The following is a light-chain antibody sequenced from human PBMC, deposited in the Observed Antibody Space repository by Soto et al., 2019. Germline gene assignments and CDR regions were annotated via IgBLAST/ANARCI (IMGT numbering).Light chain of an antibody. Sequence: EIVLTQSTATLSLSPGERATLSCRASQSVSSYLAWYQQKPGQAPRLLIYDASNRATGIPARFSGSGSGTDFTLTISSLEPEDFAVYYCQQRSNSFGGGTKVDIK. CDR2: DAS. V-gene: IGKV3-11*01. J-gene: IGKJ4*01. CDR3: QQRSNS. CDR1: QSVSSY.